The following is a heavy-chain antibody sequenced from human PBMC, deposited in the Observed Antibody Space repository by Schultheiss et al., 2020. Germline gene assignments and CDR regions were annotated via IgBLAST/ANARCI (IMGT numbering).Heavy chain of an antibody. CDR1: GGSISSGGYY. Sequence: SESLSLTCAVYGGSISSGGYYWSWIRQPPGKGLEWIGEINHSGSTYYNPSLKSRVTISVDTSKNQFSLKLSSVTAADTAVYYCARDRSRYGDYNWFDPWGQGTLVTVSS. CDR2: INHSGST. V-gene: IGHV4-31*11. J-gene: IGHJ5*02. CDR3: ARDRSRYGDYNWFDP. D-gene: IGHD4-17*01.